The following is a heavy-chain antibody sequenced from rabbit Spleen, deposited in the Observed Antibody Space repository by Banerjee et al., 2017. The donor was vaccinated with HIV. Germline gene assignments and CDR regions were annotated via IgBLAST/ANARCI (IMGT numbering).Heavy chain of an antibody. Sequence: QEQLVESGGGLVQPEGSLTLTCKASGFDLSSYNHMCWVRQVPGKGLEWIARIDGGASDITYYASWAKGRFTISKTSSTTVTLQMTSLTAADTATYFCARLFHSSGGDPWNLWGQGTLVTV. CDR3: ARLFHSSGGDPWNL. D-gene: IGHD1-1*01. J-gene: IGHJ4*01. CDR1: GFDLSSYNH. CDR2: IDGGASDIT. V-gene: IGHV1S45*01.